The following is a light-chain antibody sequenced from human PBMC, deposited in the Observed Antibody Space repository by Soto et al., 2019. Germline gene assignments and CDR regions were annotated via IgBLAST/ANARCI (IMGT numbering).Light chain of an antibody. CDR3: QHNNTYSPYT. Sequence: DIQMTQSPSTLSASVGDRVTITCRASQNINCWLAWYQQKPGKAPKLLIYKASSLESGVPSRFSGSGSGTEFTLTISILQPDFVATYCCQHNNTYSPYTFGQGTKLEIK. J-gene: IGKJ2*01. CDR1: QNINCW. CDR2: KAS. V-gene: IGKV1-5*03.